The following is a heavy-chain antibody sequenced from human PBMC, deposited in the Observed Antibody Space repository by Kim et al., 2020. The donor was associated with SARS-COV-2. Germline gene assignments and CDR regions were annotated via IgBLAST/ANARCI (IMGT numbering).Heavy chain of an antibody. V-gene: IGHV5-10-1*01. Sequence: GESLKISCQASGYTFTNYWITWVRQLPGKGLDWMGKIDPTDSYTEYNPSFRGHVSISADKSKTTAYLQWSSLRASDTATYYCARHPIHVPPQNPERDGELDYWGQGTPVTVSS. D-gene: IGHD4-17*01. J-gene: IGHJ4*02. CDR3: ARHPIHVPPQNPERDGELDY. CDR1: GYTFTNYW. CDR2: IDPTDSYT.